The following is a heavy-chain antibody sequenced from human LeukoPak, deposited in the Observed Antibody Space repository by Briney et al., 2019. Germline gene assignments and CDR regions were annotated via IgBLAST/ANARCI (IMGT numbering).Heavy chain of an antibody. CDR3: AGVLYCGGDCSGDY. V-gene: IGHV1-8*01. CDR2: MNPNSGNT. D-gene: IGHD2-21*02. CDR1: GYTFTSYD. J-gene: IGHJ4*02. Sequence: GASVKVSCKASGYTFTSYDINWVRQATGQGLEWMGWMNPNSGNTGYAQKFQGRVTMTRNTSIRTAYMELSSLRSEDTAVYYCAGVLYCGGDCSGDYWGQGTLVTVSS.